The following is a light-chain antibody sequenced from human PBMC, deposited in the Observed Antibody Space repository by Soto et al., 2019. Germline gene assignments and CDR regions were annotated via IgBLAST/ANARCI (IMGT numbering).Light chain of an antibody. CDR1: SSDVGDYNY. CDR3: SSYSSSSTVV. CDR2: DVS. J-gene: IGLJ2*01. Sequence: QSALTQPASVSGSPGQSITISCTGTSSDVGDYNYVSWYQQHPGKAPKLVIYDVSNRPSGFSNRFSGSKSGITASLTISGLQADDEADYYCSSYSSSSTVVFGGGTKLTVL. V-gene: IGLV2-14*01.